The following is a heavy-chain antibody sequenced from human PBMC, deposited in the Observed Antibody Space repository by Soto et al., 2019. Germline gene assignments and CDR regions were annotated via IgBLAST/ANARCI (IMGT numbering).Heavy chain of an antibody. CDR1: GFSFSVCY. J-gene: IGHJ4*02. Sequence: GGSLRLSCAVSGFSFSVCYMGWIRQAPGKGLEWVSYISSKSTFTNYADSAKGRFTISRDNANNSLYLQMSSLRTEGTAVYSCATKYQLPAPNLGGQG. D-gene: IGHD2-2*01. CDR3: ATKYQLPAPNL. V-gene: IGHV3-11*06. CDR2: ISSKSTFT.